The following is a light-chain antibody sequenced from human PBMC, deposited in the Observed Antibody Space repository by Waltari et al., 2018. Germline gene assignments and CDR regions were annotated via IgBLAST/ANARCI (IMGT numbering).Light chain of an antibody. Sequence: IQMTKAPSSMSASVGDRVTITCRASQSITSHLNWYQQQPGKAPKLLIYTASSLQSGVPSRFSGSGSGTHFTLTISSLQPEDFATYFCQQSYTTPYTFGQGTKLEIK. J-gene: IGKJ2*01. V-gene: IGKV1-39*01. CDR3: QQSYTTPYT. CDR1: QSITSH. CDR2: TAS.